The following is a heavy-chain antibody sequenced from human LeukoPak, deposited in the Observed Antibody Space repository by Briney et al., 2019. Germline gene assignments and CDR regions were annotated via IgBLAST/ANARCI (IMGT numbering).Heavy chain of an antibody. CDR3: ATASPGIAVAAYFPCDY. D-gene: IGHD6-19*01. J-gene: IGHJ4*02. Sequence: PGGSLRLSCAASGFTFSSYSMNWVRQAPGKGLEWVSSISSSSSYIYYADSVKGRFTISRDNAKNSLYLQMNSLRAEDTAVYYCATASPGIAVAAYFPCDYWGQGTLVTVSS. CDR2: ISSSSSYI. V-gene: IGHV3-21*01. CDR1: GFTFSSYS.